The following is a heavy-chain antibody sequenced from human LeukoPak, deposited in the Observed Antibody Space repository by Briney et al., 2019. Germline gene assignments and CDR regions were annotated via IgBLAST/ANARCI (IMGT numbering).Heavy chain of an antibody. Sequence: GGSLRLSCAASGFTFSSYAMSWVRQAPGKGLEWVSAISGSGGSTFYADSVKGRFTISRDNSKDTLSLQMNSLRAEDTAVYFCAKGEEDFDYWGQGTLVTVSS. V-gene: IGHV3-23*01. CDR1: GFTFSSYA. CDR3: AKGEEDFDY. CDR2: ISGSGGST. D-gene: IGHD1-26*01. J-gene: IGHJ4*02.